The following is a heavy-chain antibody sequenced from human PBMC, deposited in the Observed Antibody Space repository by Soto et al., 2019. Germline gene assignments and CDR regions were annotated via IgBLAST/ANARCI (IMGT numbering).Heavy chain of an antibody. CDR1: GGSISSYY. CDR3: ARLRPRPVKATRLSGRYCSSTSYHPTFGAFDI. Sequence: SETLSLTCTVSGGSISSYYWSWIRQPPGMGLEWIGYIYYSGSTNYNPSLKSRVTISVDTSKNQFSLKLSSVTAADTAVYYCARLRPRPVKATRLSGRYCSSTSYHPTFGAFDIWGQGTMVTVSS. V-gene: IGHV4-59*08. CDR2: IYYSGST. D-gene: IGHD2-2*01. J-gene: IGHJ3*02.